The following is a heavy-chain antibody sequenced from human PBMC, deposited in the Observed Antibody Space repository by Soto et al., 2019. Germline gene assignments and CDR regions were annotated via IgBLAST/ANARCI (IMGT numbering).Heavy chain of an antibody. CDR1: GDTFTGYY. CDR2: INPNSGGT. V-gene: IGHV1-2*02. CDR3: ARATYYYDSSGYYPPVTNAFDI. Sequence: ASVKVSCKACGDTFTGYYMHWVGQAPGQGREWMGWINPNSGGTNYAQKFQGRVTMTRDTSISTAYMELSRLRSDDTAVYYCARATYYYDSSGYYPPVTNAFDIGGLGTRVRVS. J-gene: IGHJ3*02. D-gene: IGHD3-22*01.